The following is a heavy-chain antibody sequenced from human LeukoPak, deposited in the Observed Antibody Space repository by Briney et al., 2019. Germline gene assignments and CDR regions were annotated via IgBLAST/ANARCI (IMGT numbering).Heavy chain of an antibody. V-gene: IGHV3-30*02. J-gene: IGHJ6*03. Sequence: GGSLRLSCAASGFNFGGCGMHWVRQAPGKGLEWVAFTRFDESQKYYADSVKGRFAISRDNSRNTVSLQMDSLRPDDTAVYYCAKQMVEGQNYRHMDVWGKGTSVTVSS. CDR1: GFNFGGCG. CDR2: TRFDESQK. D-gene: IGHD1-7*01. CDR3: AKQMVEGQNYRHMDV.